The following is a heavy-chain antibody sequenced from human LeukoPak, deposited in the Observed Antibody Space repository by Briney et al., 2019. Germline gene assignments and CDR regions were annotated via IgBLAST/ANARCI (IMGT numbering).Heavy chain of an antibody. CDR3: ARVGGYCSSTSCKVWFDP. CDR1: GGSISSYY. CDR2: IFYSGST. D-gene: IGHD2-2*01. J-gene: IGHJ5*02. V-gene: IGHV4-59*01. Sequence: SETLSLTCTVSGGSISSYYWSWIRQPPGRGLEWIGYIFYSGSTNYSPSLKSRVTISVDMSKNQFSLKLSSVTAADTAVYYCARVGGYCSSTSCKVWFDPWGQGTLVTVSS.